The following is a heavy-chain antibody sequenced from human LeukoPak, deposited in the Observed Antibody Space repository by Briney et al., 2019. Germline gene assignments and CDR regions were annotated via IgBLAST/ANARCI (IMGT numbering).Heavy chain of an antibody. CDR2: INSDGSST. D-gene: IGHD6-19*01. CDR1: GFTFSSYW. V-gene: IGHV3-74*01. CDR3: ARGHPRWLVHGYFDY. J-gene: IGHJ4*02. Sequence: GSLRLSCAASGFTFSSYWMHWVRQAPGKGLVWVSRINSDGSSTSYADSVKGRFTISRDNAKNTLYLQMNSLRAEDTAVYYCARGHPRWLVHGYFDYWGQGTLVTVSS.